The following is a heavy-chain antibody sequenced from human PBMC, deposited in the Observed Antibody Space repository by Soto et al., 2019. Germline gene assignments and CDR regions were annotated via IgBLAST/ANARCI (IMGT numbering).Heavy chain of an antibody. CDR3: ARGLPPRFYIASSNYCYYGMDV. V-gene: IGHV4-34*01. CDR1: GGSFSGYY. D-gene: IGHD3-10*01. CDR2: INHSGST. Sequence: SETLSLTCAVYGGSFSGYYWSWIRQPPGKGLEWIGEINHSGSTNYNPSLKSRVTISVDTSKNQFSLKLSSVTAADTAVYYCARGLPPRFYIASSNYCYYGMDVWGQGTTVTVSS. J-gene: IGHJ6*02.